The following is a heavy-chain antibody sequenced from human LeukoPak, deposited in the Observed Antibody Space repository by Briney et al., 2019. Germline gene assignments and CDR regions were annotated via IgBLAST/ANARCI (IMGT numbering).Heavy chain of an antibody. J-gene: IGHJ4*02. CDR1: GVTFRTLA. D-gene: IGHD2-8*01. CDR3: AKDGQSFNSMYDYFDS. CDR2: IGGGDT. V-gene: IGHV3-23*01. Sequence: PGGSLRLSCSTSGVTFRTLAMSWVRQAPGKGLEWVSSIGGGDTYYADSVKGRFIISRDDSRSTVDLQMSSLRAEDTAVYYCAKDGQSFNSMYDYFDSWGPGTLVTVSS.